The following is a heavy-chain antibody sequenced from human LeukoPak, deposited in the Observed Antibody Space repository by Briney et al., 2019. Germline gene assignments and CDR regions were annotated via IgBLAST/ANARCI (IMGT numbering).Heavy chain of an antibody. CDR1: GSSFSSYW. Sequence: GASLKISCKVSGSSFSSYWIGWVRRMPGKGLEWMGIIYPGDSDTRYSPSFQGQVTISADKSISTAYLQWSSLKASDTAMYYCARRIAAGGSNWLDPWGQGTPVTASS. J-gene: IGHJ5*02. V-gene: IGHV5-51*01. D-gene: IGHD6-13*01. CDR3: ARRIAAGGSNWLDP. CDR2: IYPGDSDT.